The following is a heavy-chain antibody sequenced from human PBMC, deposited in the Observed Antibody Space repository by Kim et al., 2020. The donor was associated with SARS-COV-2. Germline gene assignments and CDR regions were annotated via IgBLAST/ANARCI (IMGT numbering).Heavy chain of an antibody. CDR2: IYFTGTTF. Sequence: SETLSLTCTLTGGSIGNGDNYWTWIRQPPGKGLEWIGFIYFTGTTFFYNPSLKSRLSLSLDTSKNQFSLKLSSVTDADTAVYFCARSPRELRGLTSDNWFDVWGQGVRVIVSS. J-gene: IGHJ5*01. V-gene: IGHV4-30-4*01. CDR1: GGSIGNGDNY. D-gene: IGHD1-26*01. CDR3: ARSPRELRGLTSDNWFDV.